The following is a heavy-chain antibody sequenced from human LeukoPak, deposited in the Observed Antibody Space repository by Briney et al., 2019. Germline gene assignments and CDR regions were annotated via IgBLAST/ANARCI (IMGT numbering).Heavy chain of an antibody. Sequence: SETLSLTCTVPGGSISSSSYYWGWIRQPPGKGLGWIGSIYFSGSTYYNPSLKSRVTISVDTSKNQFSLKLSSVTAADTAVYYCASHLLQDSSGYPPYYFDYWGQGTLVTVSS. CDR1: GGSISSSSYY. CDR3: ASHLLQDSSGYPPYYFDY. V-gene: IGHV4-39*01. J-gene: IGHJ4*02. CDR2: IYFSGST. D-gene: IGHD3-22*01.